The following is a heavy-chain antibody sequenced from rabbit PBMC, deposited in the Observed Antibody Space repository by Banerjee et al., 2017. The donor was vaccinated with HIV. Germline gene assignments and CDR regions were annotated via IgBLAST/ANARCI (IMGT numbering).Heavy chain of an antibody. D-gene: IGHD4-1*01. CDR2: IYAGSSGST. V-gene: IGHV1S45*01. CDR1: GFSFSSSYW. Sequence: QEQLVESGGGLVQPEGSLTLTCTASGFSFSSSYWICWVRQAPGKGLEWIACIYAGSSGSTYYASWAKGRFTISKTSSTTVTLQTTSLTAADTATYFCARDLAGVIGWNFGLWGQGTLVTVS. CDR3: ARDLAGVIGWNFGL. J-gene: IGHJ3*01.